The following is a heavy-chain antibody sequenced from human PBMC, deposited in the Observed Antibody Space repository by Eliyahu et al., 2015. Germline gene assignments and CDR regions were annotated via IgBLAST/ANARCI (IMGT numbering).Heavy chain of an antibody. J-gene: IGHJ5*02. CDR3: AKAYHKVVVDSGPDWFDA. V-gene: IGHV3-23*01. CDR2: VSGSGDKT. Sequence: EVQLLESGGSLVHPGGSLRLSCVGSGFAFXFDSXXLTWVRQAGGEGLEWISSVSGSGDKTEYAESVKGRFTISRDNSKNTLYLQMNRLTEEDTAVYYCAKAYHKVVVDSGPDWFDAWGQGTRVIVSS. CDR1: GFAFXFDSXX. D-gene: IGHD1-14*01.